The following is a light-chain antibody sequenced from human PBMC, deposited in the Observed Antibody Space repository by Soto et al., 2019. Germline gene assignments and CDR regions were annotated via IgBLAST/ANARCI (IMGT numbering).Light chain of an antibody. CDR3: SSFTTTATLVV. J-gene: IGLJ3*02. CDR2: EVS. CDR1: SSDVGAYNS. V-gene: IGLV2-14*01. Sequence: QSAVTQPASVSGSPGQSITISCTGTSSDVGAYNSVSWYQQHPGKAPKLMIYEVSNRPLGVSNRFSGSKSGNTASLTISGLQVEDEADYFCSSFTTTATLVVFGGRTKLTVL.